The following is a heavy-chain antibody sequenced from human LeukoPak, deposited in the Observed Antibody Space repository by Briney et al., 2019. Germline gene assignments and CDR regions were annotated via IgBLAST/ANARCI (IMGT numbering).Heavy chain of an antibody. D-gene: IGHD3-22*01. CDR2: ISYSGSP. J-gene: IGHJ4*02. CDR3: ARGYYDSSGLSLYYFDY. V-gene: IGHV4-59*01. CDR1: GGSISSYY. Sequence: SETLSLTCTVSGGSISSYYWSWILQPPVKGLEWIGYISYSGSPHYNPSLKSRVTISVDTSKNQFSLKLSSVTAADTAVYYCARGYYDSSGLSLYYFDYWGQGTLVTVSS.